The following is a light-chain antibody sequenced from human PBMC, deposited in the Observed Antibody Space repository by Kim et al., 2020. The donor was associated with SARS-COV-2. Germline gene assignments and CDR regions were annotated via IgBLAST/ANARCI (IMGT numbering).Light chain of an antibody. CDR2: VAS. CDR1: QDISNY. J-gene: IGKJ1*01. CDR3: PKYNSAPWT. V-gene: IGKV1-27*01. Sequence: ASVGDRVTITCLASQDISNYLAWYQQKPGKVPKLLIFVASTLHSGVPSRFSGSGSGTDFTLNISSLQPEDVATYYCPKYNSAPWTFGQGTKVEIK.